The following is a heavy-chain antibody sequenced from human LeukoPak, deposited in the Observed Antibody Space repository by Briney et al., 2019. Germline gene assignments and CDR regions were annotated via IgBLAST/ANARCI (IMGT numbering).Heavy chain of an antibody. V-gene: IGHV3-30*03. CDR2: ISYDGSNK. CDR3: ARGRNYYDSGGYYYPFDY. J-gene: IGHJ4*02. CDR1: GFTFSSYG. Sequence: GGSLRLSCAASGFTFSSYGMHWVRQAPGKGLEWVAVISYDGSNKYYADSVKGRFTISRDNSKNTLYLQMNSLRAEDTAVYYCARGRNYYDSGGYYYPFDYWGQGTLVTVSS. D-gene: IGHD3-22*01.